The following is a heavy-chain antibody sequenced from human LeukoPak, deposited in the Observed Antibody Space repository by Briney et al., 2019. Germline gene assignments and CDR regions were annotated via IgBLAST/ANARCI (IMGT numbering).Heavy chain of an antibody. CDR1: GGSISSSSYY. Sequence: SETLSLTCTVSGGSISSSSYYWGWIRQPPGKGLEWIGYIYYSGSTNYNPSLKSRVTISVDTSKNQFSLKLSSVTAADTAVYYCARAHDYYDSSGYYLDYWGQGTLVTVSS. CDR2: IYYSGST. J-gene: IGHJ4*02. D-gene: IGHD3-22*01. CDR3: ARAHDYYDSSGYYLDY. V-gene: IGHV4-61*05.